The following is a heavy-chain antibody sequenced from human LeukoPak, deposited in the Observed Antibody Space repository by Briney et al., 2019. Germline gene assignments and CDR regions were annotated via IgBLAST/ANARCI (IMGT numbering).Heavy chain of an antibody. CDR3: VKDTIFTVDPFDY. J-gene: IGHJ4*02. Sequence: GGSLRLSCAVSGMTFERHGMHWVRQPPGKGLEWLAFIKYDGSRTDYEGSVKGRFTVSRDNSKNTLYLEMNSLRAEDTAVYYCVKDTIFTVDPFDYWGQGTLVTVSS. CDR1: GMTFERHG. V-gene: IGHV3-30*02. D-gene: IGHD3-3*01. CDR2: IKYDGSRT.